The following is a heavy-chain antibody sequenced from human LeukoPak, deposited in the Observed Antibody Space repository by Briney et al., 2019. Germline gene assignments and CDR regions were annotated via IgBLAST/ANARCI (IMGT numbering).Heavy chain of an antibody. V-gene: IGHV4-61*08. J-gene: IGHJ4*02. CDR2: IYYSGST. CDR3: ARGSSSSGDY. CDR1: GGSISSGGYY. Sequence: SETLSLTCTVSGGSISSGGYYCTWIRQPPGKGLEWIGYIYYSGSTNYNPSLKSRVTISVDTSKNQFSLKLSSVTAADTAVYYCARGSSSSGDYWGQGTLVTVSS. D-gene: IGHD6-6*01.